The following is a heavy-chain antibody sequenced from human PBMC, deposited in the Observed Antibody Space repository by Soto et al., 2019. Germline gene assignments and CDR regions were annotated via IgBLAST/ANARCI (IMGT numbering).Heavy chain of an antibody. CDR3: ARDQKEGWELPNYYYYGMDV. J-gene: IGHJ6*02. V-gene: IGHV4-4*02. D-gene: IGHD1-26*01. CDR1: GGSISSSNW. CDR2: IYHSGST. Sequence: PSETLSLTCAVSGGSISSSNWWSWVRQPPGKGLEWIGEIYHSGSTNYNPSLKSRVTISVDKSKSQFSLKLSSVTAADTAVYYCARDQKEGWELPNYYYYGMDVWGQGATVTVSS.